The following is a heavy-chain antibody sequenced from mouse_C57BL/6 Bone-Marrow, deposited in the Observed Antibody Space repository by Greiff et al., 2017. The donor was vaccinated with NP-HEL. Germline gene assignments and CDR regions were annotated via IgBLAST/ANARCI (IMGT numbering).Heavy chain of an antibody. V-gene: IGHV1-54*01. CDR3: ARGTRGYCDG. CDR1: GYAFTNYL. CDR2: INPGSGGT. J-gene: IGHJ1*03. Sequence: VQLQQSGAELVRPGTSVKVSCKASGYAFTNYLIEWVKQRPGQGLEWIGVINPGSGGTNYNEKFKGKATLTADKSSSTAYMQLSSLTAEDSAVYFCARGTRGYCDGWGTGATVTVSS. D-gene: IGHD3-3*01.